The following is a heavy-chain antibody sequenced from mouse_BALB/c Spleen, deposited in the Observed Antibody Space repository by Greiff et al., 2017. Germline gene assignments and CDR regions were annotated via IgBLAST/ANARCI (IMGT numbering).Heavy chain of an antibody. CDR1: GYSITSGYY. CDR3: ARGAYYRYGYYFDY. CDR2: ISYDGSN. D-gene: IGHD2-14*01. V-gene: IGHV3-6*02. Sequence: EVQRVESGPGLVKPSQSLSLTCSVTGYSITSGYYWNWIRQFPGNKLEWMGYISYDGSNNYNPSLKNRISITRDTSKNQFFLKLNSVTTEDTATYYCARGAYYRYGYYFDYWGQGTTLTVSS. J-gene: IGHJ2*01.